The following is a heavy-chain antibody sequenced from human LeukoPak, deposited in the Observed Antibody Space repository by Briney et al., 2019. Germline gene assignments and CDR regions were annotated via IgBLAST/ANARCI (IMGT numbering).Heavy chain of an antibody. CDR2: ISGNSDNT. CDR1: GFTFNNFA. D-gene: IGHD6-13*01. CDR3: AKGAAGIAAAGNGDFDY. Sequence: PGGSLRLSCTASGFTFNNFAMSWVRQAPGKGLEWVSAISGNSDNTYYADSVKGRFTISRDNSKNTLYLQMSSLRAEDTAVYYCAKGAAGIAAAGNGDFDYWGQGTLVTVSS. V-gene: IGHV3-23*01. J-gene: IGHJ4*02.